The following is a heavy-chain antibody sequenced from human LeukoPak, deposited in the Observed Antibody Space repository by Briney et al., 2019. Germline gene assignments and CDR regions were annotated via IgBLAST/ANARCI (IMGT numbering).Heavy chain of an antibody. J-gene: IGHJ4*02. CDR1: GVTFTTYA. Sequence: GGSLRLSCAASGVTFTTYAMSWVRQAPGKGLEWVSTVSGRGGSTYYADSVKGRFTISRDNPKNTLYLQMNSLRAEDTAIYYCAKGPVKYYDILTGNFDYWGQGTLVTVSS. CDR3: AKGPVKYYDILTGNFDY. CDR2: VSGRGGST. V-gene: IGHV3-23*01. D-gene: IGHD3-9*01.